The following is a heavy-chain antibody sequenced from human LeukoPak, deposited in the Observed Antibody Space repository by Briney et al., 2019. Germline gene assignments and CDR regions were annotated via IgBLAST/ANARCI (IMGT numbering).Heavy chain of an antibody. CDR1: GFTFSSYA. V-gene: IGHV3-23*01. D-gene: IGHD3-22*01. CDR3: AKALDSGGYHGGAFDI. Sequence: GGSLRLSCAASGFTFSSYAMSWVRQAPGKGLEWVSAISGSGGSTYYADSVKGRFTISRDNSKNTLYLQMNSLRAEDTAVYYCAKALDSGGYHGGAFDIWGQGTMVTVSS. J-gene: IGHJ3*02. CDR2: ISGSGGST.